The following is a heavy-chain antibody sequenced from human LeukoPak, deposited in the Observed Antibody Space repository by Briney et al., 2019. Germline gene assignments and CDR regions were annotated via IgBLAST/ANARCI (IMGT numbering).Heavy chain of an antibody. CDR3: ALGGVTLAGWFDP. J-gene: IGHJ5*02. CDR2: IYPGDSGT. CDR1: GYSFANFW. Sequence: GESLRISCKGSGYSFANFWIGWVRQMSGKGLEWMGIIYPGDSGTTYSPSFQGQVTISADKSISTAYLQWSSLKPSDTAVYYCALGGVTLAGWFDPWGQGTLVTVSS. D-gene: IGHD4-23*01. V-gene: IGHV5-51*01.